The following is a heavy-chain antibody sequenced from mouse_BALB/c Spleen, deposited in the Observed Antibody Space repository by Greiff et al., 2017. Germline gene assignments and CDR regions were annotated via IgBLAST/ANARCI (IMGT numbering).Heavy chain of an antibody. CDR1: GYTFTDYY. Sequence: LQESGPELVKPGASVKISCKASGYTFTDYYINWVKQKPGQGLEWIGWIYPGSGNTKYNEKFKGKATLTVDTSSSTAYMQLSSLTSEDTAVYFCAREDGYGNYAYWGQGTLVTVSA. V-gene: IGHV1-84*02. J-gene: IGHJ3*01. D-gene: IGHD2-1*01. CDR3: AREDGYGNYAY. CDR2: IYPGSGNT.